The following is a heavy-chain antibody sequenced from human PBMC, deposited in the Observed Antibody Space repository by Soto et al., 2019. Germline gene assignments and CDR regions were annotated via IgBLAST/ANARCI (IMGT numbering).Heavy chain of an antibody. CDR3: ARGDYYDTNGPFSDVFAI. D-gene: IGHD3-22*01. CDR1: GFTFSSYW. CDR2: IKQDGSQK. V-gene: IGHV3-7*04. J-gene: IGHJ3*02. Sequence: GGSLRLSCAASGFTFSSYWMSWVRQAPGKGLEWVANIKQDGSQKWYVDSVKGRFTISRDNAKNSLYLQMSSLRAEDTAVYYCARGDYYDTNGPFSDVFAIWGQGTMVTVSS.